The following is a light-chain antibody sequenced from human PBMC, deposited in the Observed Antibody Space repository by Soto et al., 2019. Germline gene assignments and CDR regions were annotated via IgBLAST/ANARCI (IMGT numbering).Light chain of an antibody. Sequence: PGESATLSCRASQSVSNFLAWYQQKPGQAPRLLIYDASNRATDIPARFSGSGSGTDFTLTISSLEPEDFAVYYCQQRSYWPTFGQGTKVDIK. V-gene: IGKV3-11*01. CDR2: DAS. CDR3: QQRSYWPT. J-gene: IGKJ1*01. CDR1: QSVSNF.